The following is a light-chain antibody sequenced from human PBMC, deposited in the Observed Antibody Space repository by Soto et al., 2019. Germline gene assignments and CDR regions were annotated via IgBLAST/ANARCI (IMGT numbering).Light chain of an antibody. CDR1: SGHSSYI. CDR2: LEGSGSY. CDR3: QTWGTGIHVV. Sequence: QSVLTQSSSASASLGSSVKLTCTLSSGHSSYIIAWHQQQPGKAPRYLMKLEGSGSYNKGSGVPDRFSGSSSGADRYLTISNLQFEDEADYYCQTWGTGIHVVFGGGTKLTVL. J-gene: IGLJ2*01. V-gene: IGLV4-60*02.